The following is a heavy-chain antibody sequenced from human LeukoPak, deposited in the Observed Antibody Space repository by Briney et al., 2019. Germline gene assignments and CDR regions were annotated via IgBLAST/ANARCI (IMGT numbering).Heavy chain of an antibody. Sequence: GGSLRLSCAASGFTFSSYSMDWVSQAPGEGLEWVSSISSSSSYIYYADSVKGRFTISRDNAKNSLYLQMNSLRAEDTAVYYCARDRSMPYYMDVWGKGTTLTVSS. CDR3: ARDRSMPYYMDV. J-gene: IGHJ6*03. V-gene: IGHV3-21*01. D-gene: IGHD2/OR15-2a*01. CDR2: ISSSSSYI. CDR1: GFTFSSYS.